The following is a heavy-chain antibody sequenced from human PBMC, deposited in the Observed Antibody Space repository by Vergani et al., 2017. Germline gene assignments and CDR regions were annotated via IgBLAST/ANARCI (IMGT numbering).Heavy chain of an antibody. V-gene: IGHV5-51*01. J-gene: IGHJ4*02. Sequence: EVQLVQSGAEVKKPGESLKISCKGSGYSFTSYWIGWVRQMPGKGLEWMGIIYPGDSDTRYSPSFQGQVTIPADKSISTAYLQWSSLKASDTAMYYCTRHVPCGDGACLHFDHWGQGTQVTVSS. CDR3: TRHVPCGDGACLHFDH. D-gene: IGHD2-21*01. CDR1: GYSFTSYW. CDR2: IYPGDSDT.